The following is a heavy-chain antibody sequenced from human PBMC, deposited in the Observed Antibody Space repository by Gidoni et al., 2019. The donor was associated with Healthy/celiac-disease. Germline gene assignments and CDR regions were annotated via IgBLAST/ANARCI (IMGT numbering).Heavy chain of an antibody. V-gene: IGHV3-15*01. D-gene: IGHD3-10*01. CDR2: IQSKTDGGTT. CDR3: TWFNFYYYGMDV. J-gene: IGHJ6*02. CDR1: GFTFSNAW. Sequence: EVQLVESGGGLVKPGGSLRLSCAASGFTFSNAWMSWVRQAPGKGLEWVGRIQSKTDGGTTDYAAPVKGRFTISRDDSKNTLYLQMNSLKTEDTAVYYCTWFNFYYYGMDVWGQGTTVTVSS.